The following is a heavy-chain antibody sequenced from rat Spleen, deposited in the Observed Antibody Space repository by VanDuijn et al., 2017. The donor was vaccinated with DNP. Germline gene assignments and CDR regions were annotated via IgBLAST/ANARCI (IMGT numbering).Heavy chain of an antibody. Sequence: EVQLVESGGGLVQPGRSLKLSCTASGFTLSDYYMPWVRQAPAKGLEWVAYISYDGGDTYNGDSVKGRFTISRDNAKSTLYLQMNSLRSEDMATYYCARHVLPLRVWDYWGQGVMVTVSS. J-gene: IGHJ2*01. CDR2: ISYDGGDT. V-gene: IGHV5-22*01. CDR1: GFTLSDYY. CDR3: ARHVLPLRVWDY. D-gene: IGHD1-4*01.